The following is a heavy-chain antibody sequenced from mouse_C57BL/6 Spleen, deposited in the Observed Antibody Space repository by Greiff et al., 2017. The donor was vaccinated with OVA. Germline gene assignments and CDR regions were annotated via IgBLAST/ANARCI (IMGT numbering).Heavy chain of an antibody. V-gene: IGHV5-9*01. J-gene: IGHJ3*01. CDR3: ARHDMGRCAY. CDR1: GFTFSSYT. CDR2: ISGGGGNT. Sequence: EVKVVESGGGLVKPGGSLKLSCAASGFTFSSYTMSWVRQTPEKRLEWVATISGGGGNTYYPDSVKGRFTISRDNAKNTLYLQMSSLRSEDTALYYCARHDMGRCAYWGQGTLVTVSA.